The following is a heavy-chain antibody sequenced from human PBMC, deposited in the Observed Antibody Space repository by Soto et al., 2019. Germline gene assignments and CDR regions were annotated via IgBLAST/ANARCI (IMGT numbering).Heavy chain of an antibody. CDR1: GGSFSGYY. CDR3: VSSPYSAYDTRPFDY. Sequence: QVQLQQWGAGLLKPSETLSLTCAVYGGSFSGYYWSWIRQPPGKGLEWIGEINHSGSTNYNPSLKRLVIISVDTSKHQFSLKLSSVTAADTAVYYCVSSPYSAYDTRPFDYWGQGTLVTVSS. CDR2: INHSGST. J-gene: IGHJ4*02. D-gene: IGHD5-12*01. V-gene: IGHV4-34*01.